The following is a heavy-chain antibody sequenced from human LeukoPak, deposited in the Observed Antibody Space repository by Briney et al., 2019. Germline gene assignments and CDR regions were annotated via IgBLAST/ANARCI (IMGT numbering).Heavy chain of an antibody. V-gene: IGHV1-18*01. CDR3: AREEALVGATRLYYYYMDV. CDR2: ISAYNGNT. J-gene: IGHJ6*03. Sequence: GASVKVSCKASGYTFTSYGISWVRQAPAQGLEWMGWISAYNGNTNYAQKLQGRVTMTTDTSTSTAYMELRSLRSDDTAVYYCAREEALVGATRLYYYYMDVWGKGTTVTVSS. CDR1: GYTFTSYG. D-gene: IGHD1-26*01.